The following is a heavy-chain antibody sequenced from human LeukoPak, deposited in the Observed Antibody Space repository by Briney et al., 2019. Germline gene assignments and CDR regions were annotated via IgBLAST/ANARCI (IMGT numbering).Heavy chain of an antibody. D-gene: IGHD3-9*01. CDR2: IYYSGST. J-gene: IGHJ2*01. V-gene: IGHV4-61*01. CDR1: GGSVSSGSYY. CDR3: ARGLSYDILTGYYSGWYFDL. Sequence: PSETLSLTCTVSGGSVSSGSYYWSWIRQPPGKGLEWIGYIYYSGSTNYNPSLKSRVTISVDTSKNQFSLKLSSVTVADTAVYYCARGLSYDILTGYYSGWYFDLWGRGTLVTVSS.